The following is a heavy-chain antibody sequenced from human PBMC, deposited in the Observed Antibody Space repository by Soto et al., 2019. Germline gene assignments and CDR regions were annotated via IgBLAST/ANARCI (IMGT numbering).Heavy chain of an antibody. V-gene: IGHV1-69*13. CDR3: ARDFTGWPPDGVDS. CDR1: GGTFSSYA. J-gene: IGHJ4*02. Sequence: SVKVSCKASGGTFSSYAISWVRQAPGQGLEWMGGIIPIFRTADYAQKFQGRVTITADESTSTAYMELGSLTSDDTAVYYCARDFTGWPPDGVDSWGQGTLVTVSS. CDR2: IIPIFRTA. D-gene: IGHD3-16*01.